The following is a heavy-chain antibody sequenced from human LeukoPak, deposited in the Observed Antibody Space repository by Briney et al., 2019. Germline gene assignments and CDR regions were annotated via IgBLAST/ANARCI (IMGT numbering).Heavy chain of an antibody. J-gene: IGHJ4*02. CDR2: ISGSGDST. D-gene: IGHD5-18*01. Sequence: GGSLRLSCAASGFTFNTYAMSWVRQAPGKGLEWVSAISGSGDSTYYADSVKGRFTISRDNSKNTLYLQMNSLRAEDTAVYYCAKDPPGGNSYGSLWGQGTLVTVSS. CDR3: AKDPPGGNSYGSL. CDR1: GFTFNTYA. V-gene: IGHV3-23*01.